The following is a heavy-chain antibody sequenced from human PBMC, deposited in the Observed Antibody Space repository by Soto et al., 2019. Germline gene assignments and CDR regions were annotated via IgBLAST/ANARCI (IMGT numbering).Heavy chain of an antibody. CDR1: GFSFSDYS. V-gene: IGHV3-23*01. CDR2: ISGSGGST. J-gene: IGHJ5*02. Sequence: GGSLRLSCAASGFSFSDYSMNWVRQAPGKGLEWVSVISGSGGSTYYADSVKGRFTISRDNSKNTLYLQMNSLRAEDTAVYYCAKGPRGPAAIAWFDPWGQRTPVTVSS. D-gene: IGHD2-2*02. CDR3: AKGPRGPAAIAWFDP.